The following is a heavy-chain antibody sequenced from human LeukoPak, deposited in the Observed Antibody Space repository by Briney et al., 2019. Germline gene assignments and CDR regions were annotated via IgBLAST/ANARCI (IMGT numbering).Heavy chain of an antibody. CDR1: GYTFTTYW. V-gene: IGHV5-51*01. Sequence: KVSCKASGYTFTTYWIGWVRQMPGKGLEWMGIIYPGDSDTRYSPSFQGQVTISADKSISTAYLQWSSLKASDTAIYCCARLGSSAWSGDYWGQGTLVTVSS. D-gene: IGHD6-19*01. CDR2: IYPGDSDT. J-gene: IGHJ4*02. CDR3: ARLGSSAWSGDY.